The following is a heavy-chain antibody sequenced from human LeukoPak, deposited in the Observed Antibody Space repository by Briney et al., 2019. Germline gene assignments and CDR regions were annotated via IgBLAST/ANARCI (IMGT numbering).Heavy chain of an antibody. J-gene: IGHJ4*02. Sequence: GGSLRLSCAASGFALTSYSMNWVRQAPGKGLEWISYLSAAGRTIYYADSVQGRFSISRDTAKNTVSLQMGSLRADDTAVYYCARGGNTYGLDSWGQGVLVVVSS. CDR1: GFALTSYS. CDR2: LSAAGRTI. V-gene: IGHV3-48*01. D-gene: IGHD3-10*01. CDR3: ARGGNTYGLDS.